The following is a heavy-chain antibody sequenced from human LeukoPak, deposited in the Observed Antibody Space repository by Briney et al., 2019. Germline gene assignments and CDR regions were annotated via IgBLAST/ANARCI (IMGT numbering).Heavy chain of an antibody. D-gene: IGHD6-19*01. V-gene: IGHV4-39*07. Sequence: SETLSLTCTVSGGSISSSSYYWGWIRQPPGKGLEWIGSIYYSGSTYYNPSLKSRVTISVDTSKNQFSLKLSSVTAADTAVYYCARGGLYSSGWYSYWGQGTLVTVSS. CDR2: IYYSGST. J-gene: IGHJ4*02. CDR3: ARGGLYSSGWYSY. CDR1: GGSISSSSYY.